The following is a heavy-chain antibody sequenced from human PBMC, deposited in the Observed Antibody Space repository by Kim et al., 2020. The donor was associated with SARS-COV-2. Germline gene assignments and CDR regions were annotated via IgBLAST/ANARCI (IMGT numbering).Heavy chain of an antibody. J-gene: IGHJ6*02. CDR2: IDGSGSRI. D-gene: IGHD1-1*01. V-gene: IGHV3-48*02. CDR1: GFAFRSYP. Sequence: GVSLRLSCVASGFAFRSYPMNWVRQAPGRGLEWLSYIDGSGSRIYYADSVKGRLTISRDNAKNSLYLDIVSLRDEDTAIFYCARANHNHAMDFWSQGTT. CDR3: ARANHNHAMDF.